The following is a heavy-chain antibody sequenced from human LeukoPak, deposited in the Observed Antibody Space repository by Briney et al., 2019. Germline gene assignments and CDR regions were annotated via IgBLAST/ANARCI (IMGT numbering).Heavy chain of an antibody. J-gene: IGHJ4*02. CDR3: AKAEGYCSGGSCYPFFDY. V-gene: IGHV3-23*01. CDR2: ISGSGGST. Sequence: GGSLRLSCAASGFTFSSYAMSWVRQAPGKGLEWVSAISGSGGSTYYADSVKGRFTISRDNSKNTLYPQMNSLRAEDTAVYYCAKAEGYCSGGSCYPFFDYWGQGTLVTVSS. D-gene: IGHD2-15*01. CDR1: GFTFSSYA.